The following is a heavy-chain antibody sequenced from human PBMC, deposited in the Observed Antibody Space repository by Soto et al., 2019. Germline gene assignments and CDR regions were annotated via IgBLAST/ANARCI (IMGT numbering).Heavy chain of an antibody. V-gene: IGHV3-30*18. CDR3: AKDKGRTAIDY. CDR2: IANDGRSE. CDR1: GLTFSAAG. J-gene: IGHJ4*02. Sequence: QVQLVESGGGVVQPGRSLRLSCAASGLTFSAAGMHWVRQAPGKGLEWVAFIANDGRSESYADSVKGRFTISRDNSQNRLYLQMNGLRAEDTAVYYCAKDKGRTAIDYGGQGTLVSVSS.